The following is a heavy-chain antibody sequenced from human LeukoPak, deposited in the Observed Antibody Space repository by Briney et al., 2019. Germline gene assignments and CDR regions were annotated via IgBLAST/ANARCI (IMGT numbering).Heavy chain of an antibody. Sequence: PSETLSLTCAVYGGSFSGYYWSWIRQPPGKGLEWIGEINHSGSTNYNPSLKSRVTISVDTSKNQFSLKLSSVTAADTAVYYCARIFGYCSGGSCSSVFRSVLYNWFDPWGQGTLVTVSS. CDR1: GGSFSGYY. V-gene: IGHV4-34*01. D-gene: IGHD2-15*01. CDR2: INHSGST. CDR3: ARIFGYCSGGSCSSVFRSVLYNWFDP. J-gene: IGHJ5*02.